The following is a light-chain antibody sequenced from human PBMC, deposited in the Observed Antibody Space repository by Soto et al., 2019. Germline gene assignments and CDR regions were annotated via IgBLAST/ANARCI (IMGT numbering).Light chain of an antibody. J-gene: IGKJ1*01. CDR2: DAS. Sequence: GDRVTITCRASQGISSWLAWYQQKPGKAPKLLIYDASSLESGVPSRFSGSGSGTEFTLTISSLQPDDFATYYCQQYSTFGQGTKVEIK. CDR1: QGISSW. CDR3: QQYST. V-gene: IGKV1-5*01.